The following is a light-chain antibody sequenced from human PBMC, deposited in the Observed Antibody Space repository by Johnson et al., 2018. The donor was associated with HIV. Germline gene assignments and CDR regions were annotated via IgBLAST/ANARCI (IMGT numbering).Light chain of an antibody. V-gene: IGLV1-47*01. Sequence: QSVLTQPPSVSAAPGQKVTISCSGSSSNIGNNYVSWYQQLPGTAPKLLIYRNNQRPSGVPDRFSGSKSGTSASLAISGLRSEDEAAYYCAAWDDSLSVHYCFGAGTKVTFL. CDR1: SSNIGNNY. J-gene: IGLJ1*01. CDR2: RNN. CDR3: AAWDDSLSVHYC.